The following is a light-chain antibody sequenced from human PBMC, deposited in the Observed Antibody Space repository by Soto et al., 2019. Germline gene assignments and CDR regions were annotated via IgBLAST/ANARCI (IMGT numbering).Light chain of an antibody. CDR3: CSSGGSPTYV. CDR2: EVT. J-gene: IGLJ1*01. CDR1: SSDVGGYKY. Sequence: QSALTQPASVSGSPGQSITISCTGTSSDVGGYKYVSWYQQYPGKAPKLIISEVTNRPSGVSNRFSGSKSGNTASLTISGLKVEDEADYYCCSSGGSPTYVFGTGTKVTVL. V-gene: IGLV2-23*02.